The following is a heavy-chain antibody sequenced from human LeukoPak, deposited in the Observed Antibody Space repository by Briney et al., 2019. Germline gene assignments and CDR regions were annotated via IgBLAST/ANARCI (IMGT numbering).Heavy chain of an antibody. Sequence: PGGSLRLSCAASGFTFSSYAMSWVRQAPGKGLEWVSSISSSSSYIYYADSVKGRFTISRDNAKNSLYLQMNSLRAEDTAVYYCAGGMVTEYWGQGTLVTVSS. CDR2: ISSSSSYI. J-gene: IGHJ4*02. D-gene: IGHD5-18*01. V-gene: IGHV3-21*01. CDR3: AGGMVTEY. CDR1: GFTFSSYA.